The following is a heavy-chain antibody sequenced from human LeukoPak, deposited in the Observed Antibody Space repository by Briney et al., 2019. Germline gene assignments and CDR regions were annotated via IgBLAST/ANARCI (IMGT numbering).Heavy chain of an antibody. Sequence: PGGSLRLSCAASGFTFSSYAMHWVRQAPGKGLEWVAVISYDGSNKYYADSVKGRFTISRDNSKNTLYLQMNSLRAEDTAVCYCARGSLPYGDYFDYWGQGTLVTVSS. CDR2: ISYDGSNK. CDR3: ARGSLPYGDYFDY. CDR1: GFTFSSYA. D-gene: IGHD4-17*01. J-gene: IGHJ4*02. V-gene: IGHV3-30-3*01.